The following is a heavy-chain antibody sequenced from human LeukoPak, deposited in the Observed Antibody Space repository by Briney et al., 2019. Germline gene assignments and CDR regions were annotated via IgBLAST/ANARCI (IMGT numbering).Heavy chain of an antibody. J-gene: IGHJ6*03. Sequence: PGGPLRLSCAASGFTFSSYEMNWVRQAPGKGLEWVSYISSSGSTIYYADSVKGRFTISRDNAKNSLYLQMNTLRADDTAVYYCARHWGSSSGGDPTYMDVWGQGTTVTVSS. CDR1: GFTFSSYE. D-gene: IGHD6-6*01. V-gene: IGHV3-48*03. CDR3: ARHWGSSSGGDPTYMDV. CDR2: ISSSGSTI.